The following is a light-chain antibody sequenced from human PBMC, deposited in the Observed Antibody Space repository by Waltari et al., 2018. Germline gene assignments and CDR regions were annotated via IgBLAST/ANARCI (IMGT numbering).Light chain of an antibody. CDR3: QSYDSSLSVDV. Sequence: QSVLTQPPSVSGAPGQRVTISCTGSSSNIGAGYDVNWYQQLPGTAPNLLIYGNSNRPSGVPDRFSGSKSGTSASLAITGLQAEDEADYYCQSYDSSLSVDVFGTGTKVTVL. V-gene: IGLV1-40*01. CDR1: SSNIGAGYD. CDR2: GNS. J-gene: IGLJ1*01.